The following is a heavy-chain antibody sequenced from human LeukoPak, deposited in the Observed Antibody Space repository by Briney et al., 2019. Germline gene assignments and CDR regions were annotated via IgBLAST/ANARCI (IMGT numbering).Heavy chain of an antibody. Sequence: ASVKVSCKASGYTFSSYLISWVRQAPGQGLEWMGVISPSGGSTSYAQKFQGRLTMTRDTSTSTVDMELSSLRSEDTAVYYCARDRGLNVCPSDYWGQGTLVIVSS. CDR3: ARDRGLNVCPSDY. D-gene: IGHD3-10*01. V-gene: IGHV1-46*01. CDR1: GYTFSSYL. CDR2: ISPSGGST. J-gene: IGHJ4*02.